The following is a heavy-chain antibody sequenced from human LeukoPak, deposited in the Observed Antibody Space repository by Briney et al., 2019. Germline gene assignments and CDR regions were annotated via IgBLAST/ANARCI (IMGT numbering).Heavy chain of an antibody. V-gene: IGHV3-33*08. J-gene: IGHJ4*02. D-gene: IGHD2-8*02. Sequence: GGSLRLSCAASGFTFSNALMTGVRQAPGKGLEWVAVIWYDGSKKYYADSVKGRFTSSRDNSKNTLSLEMNSLRAEDTAVYYCAREVPGGRFDYWGQGTLVTVSS. CDR3: AREVPGGRFDY. CDR1: GFTFSNAL. CDR2: IWYDGSKK.